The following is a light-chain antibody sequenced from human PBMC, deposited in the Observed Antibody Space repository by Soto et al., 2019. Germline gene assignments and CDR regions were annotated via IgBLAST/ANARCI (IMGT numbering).Light chain of an antibody. CDR2: GAS. Sequence: ERVMTQSPATLSVSPGERATLSCRASQSVSSNLAWYQQKPGQAPRLLINGASTRATGIPARFSGSGSGTEFTLTISSLQSEYFAVYYCQQYNNWPQTFGQGTKVEIK. V-gene: IGKV3-15*01. J-gene: IGKJ1*01. CDR1: QSVSSN. CDR3: QQYNNWPQT.